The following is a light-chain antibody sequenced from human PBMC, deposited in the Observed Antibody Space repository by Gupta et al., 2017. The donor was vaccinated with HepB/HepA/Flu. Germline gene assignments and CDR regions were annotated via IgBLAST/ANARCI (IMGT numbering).Light chain of an antibody. CDR2: AAS. Sequence: DIQLTQSPSFLSASVGDRVTITCRASQGISSYLAWYQQEPGKAPKLLIYAASTLQSGVPSRFSGSGSGTEFTLTISSLQPEDFATYYCQQLNDYPITFGQGTRLEIK. V-gene: IGKV1-9*01. CDR3: QQLNDYPIT. CDR1: QGISSY. J-gene: IGKJ5*01.